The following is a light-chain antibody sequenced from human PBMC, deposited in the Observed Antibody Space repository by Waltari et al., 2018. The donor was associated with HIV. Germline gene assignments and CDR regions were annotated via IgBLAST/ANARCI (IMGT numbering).Light chain of an antibody. CDR3: QVWDSDLNAVV. CDR1: SSTIGYAS. J-gene: IGLJ3*02. V-gene: IGLV1-51*02. Sequence: QSVLTQPPSVSAAPGQRVTVSCSGSSSTIGYASVCWYQHLPGAAPKLLISENDHRPSGIPDRFSASKSDTSATLGISGPQTGDEADYYCQVWDSDLNAVVFGGGTRVTVL. CDR2: END.